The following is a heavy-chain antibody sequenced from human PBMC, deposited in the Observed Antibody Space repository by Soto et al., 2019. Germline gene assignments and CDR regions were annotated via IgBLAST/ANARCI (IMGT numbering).Heavy chain of an antibody. D-gene: IGHD3-22*01. CDR2: ISGSGKST. CDR1: GFTFSSYA. V-gene: IGHV3-23*01. CDR3: AKVRLEDEYSSSFNF. Sequence: PGGSLRLSCAASGFTFSSYAMSWVRQAPGKGVEWVSAISGSGKSTHYADSVKGRFTISRDSSKNTLYLQMNSLRAEDTAVYYCAKVRLEDEYSSSFNFWGQGTLVTVSS. J-gene: IGHJ4*02.